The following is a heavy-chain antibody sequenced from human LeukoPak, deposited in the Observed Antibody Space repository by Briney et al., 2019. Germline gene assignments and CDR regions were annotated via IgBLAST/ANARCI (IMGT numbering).Heavy chain of an antibody. Sequence: SETLSLTCNVSGGSISSGRYYWGWIRQPPGKGLEWIGSIYYSGSTYYKSSLKSRVTISIDTSKNQFSLKLSSVTAADTAVYYCARYSTTSSGGLDYWGQGTLVTVSS. CDR3: ARYSTTSSGGLDY. V-gene: IGHV4-39*01. CDR1: GGSISSGRYY. D-gene: IGHD2-8*01. J-gene: IGHJ4*02. CDR2: IYYSGST.